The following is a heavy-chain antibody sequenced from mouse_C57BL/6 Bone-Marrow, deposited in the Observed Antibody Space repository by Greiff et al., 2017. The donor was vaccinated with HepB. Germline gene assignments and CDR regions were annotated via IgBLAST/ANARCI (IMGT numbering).Heavy chain of an antibody. Sequence: VQLQQPGAELVKPGASVKLSCKASGYTFTSYWMQWVKQRPGQGLEWIGEIDPSDSYTNYNQKFKGKATLTVDTSSSTAYMQLSSLTSEDSAVYYCAGLDYAMDYWGQGTSVTVSS. CDR3: AGLDYAMDY. J-gene: IGHJ4*01. CDR2: IDPSDSYT. V-gene: IGHV1-50*01. CDR1: GYTFTSYW.